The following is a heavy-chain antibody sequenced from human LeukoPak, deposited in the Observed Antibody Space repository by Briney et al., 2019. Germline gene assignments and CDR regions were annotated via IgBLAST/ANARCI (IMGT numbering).Heavy chain of an antibody. CDR2: IYYTGST. J-gene: IGHJ4*02. CDR1: GDSINSYY. CDR3: ARDPTY. V-gene: IGHV4-59*01. Sequence: PSETLSLTCTVSGDSINSYYWTWIRQAPGKGLEWIGYIYYTGSTNYSPSLRSRVSISIDPSKNQFSLKLTSVTAADTAVYYCARDPTYWGQGILVTVSS.